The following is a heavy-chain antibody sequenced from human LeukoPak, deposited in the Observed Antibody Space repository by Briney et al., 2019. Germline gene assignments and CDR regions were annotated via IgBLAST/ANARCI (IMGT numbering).Heavy chain of an antibody. CDR3: ARAYGDYANFDY. Sequence: SETLSLTCAVSGGSISSNWWSWVRQPPGKGLEWIGEIYHSGSTNYNPSLKSRVTISVDTSKNQFSLKLSSVTAADTAVYYCARAYGDYANFDYWGQGTLVTVSS. J-gene: IGHJ4*02. D-gene: IGHD4-17*01. CDR1: GGSISSNW. V-gene: IGHV4-4*02. CDR2: IYHSGST.